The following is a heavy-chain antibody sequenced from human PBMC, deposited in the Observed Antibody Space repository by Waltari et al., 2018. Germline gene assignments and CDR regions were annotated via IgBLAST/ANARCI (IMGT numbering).Heavy chain of an antibody. CDR2: IWFDGSKI. J-gene: IGHJ6*03. CDR1: GFGFIRFG. CDR3: ARCPDEYNYYYMEV. Sequence: QVQLVESGGGVVQPGKSRRLSCAGGGFGFIRFGIHWVRQAPGKGLEWVAIIWFDGSKIYYADSVKGRFTISRDNSRNTVYLQMNSLRPEDSGVYYCARCPDEYNYYYMEVWGRGTTVSVSS. V-gene: IGHV3-33*08.